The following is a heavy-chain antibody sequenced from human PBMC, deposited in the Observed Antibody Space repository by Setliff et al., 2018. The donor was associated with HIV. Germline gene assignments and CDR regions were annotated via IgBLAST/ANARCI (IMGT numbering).Heavy chain of an antibody. D-gene: IGHD5-12*01. Sequence: PSETLSLTCAVHGGSFSGYYWSWIRQPPGKGLEWIGEINHRGSTNCNPSLKSRGSVSVDTSKNQFSLKLSSVTAADTAVYYCATLKMATIYRYFDYWGQGTRVTVSS. CDR1: GGSFSGYY. J-gene: IGHJ4*02. CDR2: INHRGST. CDR3: ATLKMATIYRYFDY. V-gene: IGHV4-34*01.